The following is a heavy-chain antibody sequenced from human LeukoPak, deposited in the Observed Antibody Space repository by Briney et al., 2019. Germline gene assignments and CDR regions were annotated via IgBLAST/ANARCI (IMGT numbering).Heavy chain of an antibody. V-gene: IGHV1-18*01. Sequence: ASVKVSCKASGYTCTSYGISWVRQAPGQGLEWMGWISAYNGNTNYAQKLQGRVTMTTDTSTSTAYMELRSLRSDDTAVYYCAIHIGYCSGGSCYPPAGDFDYWGQGTLVTVSS. CDR3: AIHIGYCSGGSCYPPAGDFDY. D-gene: IGHD2-15*01. CDR2: ISAYNGNT. CDR1: GYTCTSYG. J-gene: IGHJ4*02.